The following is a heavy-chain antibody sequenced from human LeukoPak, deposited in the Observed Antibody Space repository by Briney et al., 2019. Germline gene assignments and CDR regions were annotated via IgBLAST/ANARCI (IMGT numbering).Heavy chain of an antibody. V-gene: IGHV3-53*01. D-gene: IGHD2/OR15-2a*01. CDR1: GFTFSDYW. J-gene: IGHJ4*02. CDR3: VSFYETY. Sequence: SGGSLRLSCAASGFTFSDYWIHWVRQAPGKGLEWVSVIYSDGSTYYADSVKGRFTISRDNSKNTLDLQMTGLRAEDTAVYYCVSFYETYWGRGTLVTVSS. CDR2: IYSDGST.